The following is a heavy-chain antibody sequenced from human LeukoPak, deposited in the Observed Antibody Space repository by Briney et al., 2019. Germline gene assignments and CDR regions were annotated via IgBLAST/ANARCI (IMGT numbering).Heavy chain of an antibody. CDR2: IYHSGST. CDR3: ARGVALDY. Sequence: SETLSLTCTVSGGSISSSSYYWGWIRQPPGKGLEWIGSIYHSGSTNYNPSLKSRVTISVDTSKNQFSLKLSSVTAADTAVYYCARGVALDYWGQGTLVTVSS. D-gene: IGHD2-15*01. CDR1: GGSISSSSYY. V-gene: IGHV4-39*07. J-gene: IGHJ4*02.